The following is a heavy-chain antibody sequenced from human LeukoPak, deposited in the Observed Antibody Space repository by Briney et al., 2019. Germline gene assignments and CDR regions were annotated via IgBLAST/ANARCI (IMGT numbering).Heavy chain of an antibody. D-gene: IGHD3-3*01. Sequence: SVKVSCKASGYTFTGYYMHWVRQAPGQGLEWMGWIIPIFGTANYAQKFQGRVTITADESTSTAYMELSSLRSEDTAVYYCARGFKRMEWLDYWGQGTLVTVSS. CDR1: GYTFTGYY. V-gene: IGHV1-69*13. J-gene: IGHJ4*02. CDR2: IIPIFGTA. CDR3: ARGFKRMEWLDY.